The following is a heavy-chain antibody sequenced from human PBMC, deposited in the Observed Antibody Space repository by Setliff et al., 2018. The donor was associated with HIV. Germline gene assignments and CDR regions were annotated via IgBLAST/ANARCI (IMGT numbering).Heavy chain of an antibody. V-gene: IGHV4-59*08. CDR3: ARGRADWFFDY. Sequence: SETLSLTCTVSGGSISAYYWSWIRQSPGKGLEWIGSVYYSGDTDYNPSLKSRVSTSVDTSKSQFSLKLSSVTAADTAVYFCARGRADWFFDYWDQGTLVTVSS. CDR2: VYYSGDT. J-gene: IGHJ4*02. CDR1: GGSISAYY. D-gene: IGHD3-9*01.